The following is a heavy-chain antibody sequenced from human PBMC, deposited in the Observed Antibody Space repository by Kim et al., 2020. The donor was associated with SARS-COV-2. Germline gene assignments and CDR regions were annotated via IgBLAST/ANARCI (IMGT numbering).Heavy chain of an antibody. CDR1: GYSFKNYG. CDR2: LSANNGNI. Sequence: ASVKVSCKASGYSFKNYGMTWVRQAPGQGLEWMGWLSANNGNIVYAQSLQGRVTLTTDATTSTAYMELRSLTSDDTAVYYCARGQTDYVWGPPLTSMDVWGQGTTVIVSS. D-gene: IGHD3-16*01. V-gene: IGHV1-18*01. CDR3: ARGQTDYVWGPPLTSMDV. J-gene: IGHJ6*02.